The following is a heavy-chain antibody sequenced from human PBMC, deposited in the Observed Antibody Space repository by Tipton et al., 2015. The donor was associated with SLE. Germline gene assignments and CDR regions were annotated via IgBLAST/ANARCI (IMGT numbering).Heavy chain of an antibody. CDR2: IHAGGSHT. D-gene: IGHD2-21*01. V-gene: IGHV5-51*03. Sequence: QLVQSGAAVNKPGKPLKISCEASGYTFTNNWIAWVRLMPGKGLEWMGIIHAGGSHTKYSPSFEGQVTISADKSISTAYLQWSSLKASDTAMYYCARLAYWGGDCYPDNGFDIWGQGTMVTVSS. J-gene: IGHJ3*02. CDR1: GYTFTNNW. CDR3: ARLAYWGGDCYPDNGFDI.